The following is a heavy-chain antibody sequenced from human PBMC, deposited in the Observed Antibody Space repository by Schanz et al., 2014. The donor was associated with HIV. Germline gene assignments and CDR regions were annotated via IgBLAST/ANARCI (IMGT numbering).Heavy chain of an antibody. V-gene: IGHV1-69*01. J-gene: IGHJ4*02. CDR2: IIPLFGTL. D-gene: IGHD6-13*01. Sequence: QVQLVQSGAEVKKPGSSVKVFCRASGGTFINYAFSWVRQAPGQGLEWMGGIIPLFGTLNYAQKFQGRATITADESTSTAYMELSSLRSEDTAVYYCARDSPVAAGTLDYWGQGTLVTVSS. CDR3: ARDSPVAAGTLDY. CDR1: GGTFINYA.